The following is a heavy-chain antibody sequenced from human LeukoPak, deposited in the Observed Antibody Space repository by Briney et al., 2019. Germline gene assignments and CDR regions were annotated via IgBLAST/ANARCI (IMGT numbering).Heavy chain of an antibody. CDR2: INQDGSEK. Sequence: QPGGSLRLSCAASGFTFRSYWMSWVRQAPGKGLEWVANINQDGSEKYYVDSVKGRFTISRDNAKNSLYAQMNRLRAEDTAVYYCARDGIWNYDYWGQGTLVTVSS. V-gene: IGHV3-7*01. CDR3: ARDGIWNYDY. J-gene: IGHJ4*02. CDR1: GFTFRSYW. D-gene: IGHD1-7*01.